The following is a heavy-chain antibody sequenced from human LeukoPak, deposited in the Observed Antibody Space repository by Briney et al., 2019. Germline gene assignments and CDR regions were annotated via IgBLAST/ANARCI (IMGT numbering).Heavy chain of an antibody. J-gene: IGHJ4*02. D-gene: IGHD1-26*01. CDR2: ISGSGGST. V-gene: IGHV3-23*01. CDR3: AKDVGKWESLHFFDY. Sequence: PGGSLRLSCAASGFTFSNYAMSWVRQAPGKGLEWVSIISGSGGSTYYADSVKGRFTISRDDSRNTLYLQMNSLRGDDTAVYYCAKDVGKWESLHFFDYWGQGTLVTVSS. CDR1: GFTFSNYA.